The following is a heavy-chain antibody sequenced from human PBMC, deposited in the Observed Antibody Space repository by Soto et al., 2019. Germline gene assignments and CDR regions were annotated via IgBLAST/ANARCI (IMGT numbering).Heavy chain of an antibody. J-gene: IGHJ5*02. CDR3: AREYFRVGATGWFDP. V-gene: IGHV1-3*01. CDR2: INAGNGNT. CDR1: GYTFTSYA. D-gene: IGHD1-26*01. Sequence: AASVKVSCKASGYTFTSYAMHWVRQAPGQRLEWMGWINAGNGNTKYSQKFQGRVTITRDTSASTAYMELSSLRSEDTAVYYCAREYFRVGATGWFDPWGQGTLVTVSS.